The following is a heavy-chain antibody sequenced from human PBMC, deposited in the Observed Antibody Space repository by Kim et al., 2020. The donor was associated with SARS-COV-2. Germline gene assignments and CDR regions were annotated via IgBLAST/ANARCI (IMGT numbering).Heavy chain of an antibody. CDR1: GFTFDDYA. Sequence: GGSLRLSCAASGFTFDDYAMHWVRQAPGKGLEWVSGISWNSGSIGYADSVKGRFTISRDNAKNSLYLLMNSLRSEDTALYYCARGARGWAPFDYWGQGTL. J-gene: IGHJ4*02. CDR3: ARGARGWAPFDY. D-gene: IGHD6-19*01. CDR2: ISWNSGSI. V-gene: IGHV3-9*01.